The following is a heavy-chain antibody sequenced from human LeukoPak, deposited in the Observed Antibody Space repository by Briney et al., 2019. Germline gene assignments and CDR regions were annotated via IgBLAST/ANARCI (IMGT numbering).Heavy chain of an antibody. V-gene: IGHV4-59*12. CDR2: IYYSGST. J-gene: IGHJ6*03. CDR1: GGSISSYY. Sequence: SETLSLTCTVSGGSISSYYWSWIRQPPGKGLEWIGYIYYSGSTNYNPSLQSRVTMSVDTSKNQFSLKLSSVTAADTAVYYCARNRYDILTGYYSDYYYYMDVWGKGTTVTISS. CDR3: ARNRYDILTGYYSDYYYYMDV. D-gene: IGHD3-9*01.